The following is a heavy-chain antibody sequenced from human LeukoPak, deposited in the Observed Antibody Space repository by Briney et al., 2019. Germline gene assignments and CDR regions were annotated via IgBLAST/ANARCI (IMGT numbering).Heavy chain of an antibody. J-gene: IGHJ6*02. CDR3: ARLDYYDSRHGVDV. Sequence: NPSETLFLTCTVSGGSISSYYWSWIRQPPGKGLEWIGYIYYSGSTNYNPSLKSRVTISVDTSKNQFSLKLSSVTAADTAVYYCARLDYYDSRHGVDVWGQGTTVTVSS. CDR2: IYYSGST. D-gene: IGHD3-22*01. V-gene: IGHV4-59*08. CDR1: GGSISSYY.